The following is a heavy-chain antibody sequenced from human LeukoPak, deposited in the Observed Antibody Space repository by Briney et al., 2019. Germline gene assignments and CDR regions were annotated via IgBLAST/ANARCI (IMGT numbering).Heavy chain of an antibody. J-gene: IGHJ6*03. D-gene: IGHD6-19*01. V-gene: IGHV4-59*01. CDR3: ARDRSSGYYYYYMDV. CDR2: IYYSGST. Sequence: SETLSLTCTVSGGSISSYYWSWLRQPPGKGLEWVGYIYYSGSTNYNPSLKSRVTISVDTSKNQFSLKLSSVTAADTAVYYCARDRSSGYYYYYMDVWGKGTTVTVSS. CDR1: GGSISSYY.